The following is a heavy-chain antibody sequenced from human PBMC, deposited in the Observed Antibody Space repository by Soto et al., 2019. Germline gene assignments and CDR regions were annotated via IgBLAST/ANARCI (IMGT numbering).Heavy chain of an antibody. D-gene: IGHD3-22*01. V-gene: IGHV3-23*01. CDR3: AKGPHTYYYDSSGQADY. CDR2: ISGSGGST. CDR1: GFTFSSYA. Sequence: PGGSLRLSCAASGFTFSSYAMSWVRQAPGKGLEWVSAISGSGGSTYYADSVKGRFTISRDNSKNTLYLQMNSLRAEDTAVYYCAKGPHTYYYDSSGQADYWGQGTLVTVSS. J-gene: IGHJ4*02.